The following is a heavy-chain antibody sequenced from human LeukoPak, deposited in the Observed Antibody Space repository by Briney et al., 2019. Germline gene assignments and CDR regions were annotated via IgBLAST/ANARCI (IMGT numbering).Heavy chain of an antibody. J-gene: IGHJ6*02. CDR1: GFTFSSYG. CDR2: IWYDGSNK. Sequence: QPGGSLRLSCAASGFTFSSYGMHWVRQALGKGLEWVAVIWYDGSNKYYADSVKGRFTISRDNSKNTLYLQMNSLRAEDTAVYYCARALYYYGSGNPTGMDVWGQGTTVTVSS. CDR3: ARALYYYGSGNPTGMDV. D-gene: IGHD3-10*01. V-gene: IGHV3-33*01.